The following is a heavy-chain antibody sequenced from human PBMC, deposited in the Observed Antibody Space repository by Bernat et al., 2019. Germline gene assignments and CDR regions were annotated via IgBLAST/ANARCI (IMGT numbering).Heavy chain of an antibody. J-gene: IGHJ3*02. D-gene: IGHD1-1*01. Sequence: QVQLVQSGAEVKKPGASVKVSCKASGYTFTGYYMHWVRQAPGQGLEWMGRINPNSGGTNYEQKFQGRVTMTGDTSISTAYMELGRLRSDDTAVYYCAREGERGWGAFDIWGQGTMVTVSS. CDR1: GYTFTGYY. V-gene: IGHV1-2*06. CDR3: AREGERGWGAFDI. CDR2: INPNSGGT.